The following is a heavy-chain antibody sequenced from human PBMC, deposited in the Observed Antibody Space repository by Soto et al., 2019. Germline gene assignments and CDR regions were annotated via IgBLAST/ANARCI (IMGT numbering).Heavy chain of an antibody. Sequence: QVQLVESGEGVVQPGRSLRLSSAASGFNFDVYAMHWVREAPGKGLEWVAIISYDGGNEYYADSVKGRFTISRDNSRNTLSLQMNSLRAEDTAVYYCARDMGSHSQFIFEYWGQGALVTVSS. CDR1: GFNFDVYA. CDR2: ISYDGGNE. CDR3: ARDMGSHSQFIFEY. D-gene: IGHD3-10*01. J-gene: IGHJ4*02. V-gene: IGHV3-30-3*01.